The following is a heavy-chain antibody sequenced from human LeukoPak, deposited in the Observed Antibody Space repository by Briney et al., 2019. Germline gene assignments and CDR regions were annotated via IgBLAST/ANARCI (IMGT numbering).Heavy chain of an antibody. D-gene: IGHD2-21*01. J-gene: IGHJ4*02. Sequence: GGSLRLSCAPSGFNFSGSRMTWGRQAPGKGLQWVANINRDGNEKHFLDSVEGRLTISTDNAKKSLYLQMSSLRPQDTAVYFCVRGDWYFESWGQGTLVTVSS. CDR1: GFNFSGSR. V-gene: IGHV3-7*04. CDR3: VRGDWYFES. CDR2: INRDGNEK.